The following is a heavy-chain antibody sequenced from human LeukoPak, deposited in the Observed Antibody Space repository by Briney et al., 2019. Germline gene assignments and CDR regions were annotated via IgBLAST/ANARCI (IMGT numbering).Heavy chain of an antibody. CDR3: ARRRYNWNAIDY. D-gene: IGHD1-20*01. J-gene: IGHJ4*02. Sequence: GGSLRLSCAGSGFTFSDYYMSWIRQAPGKGLEWVSYISSSGSTLYYADSVKGRITISRDNAKNSLYLQMNSLRAEDTAVYYCARRRYNWNAIDYWGQGTLVTVSS. V-gene: IGHV3-11*01. CDR1: GFTFSDYY. CDR2: ISSSGSTL.